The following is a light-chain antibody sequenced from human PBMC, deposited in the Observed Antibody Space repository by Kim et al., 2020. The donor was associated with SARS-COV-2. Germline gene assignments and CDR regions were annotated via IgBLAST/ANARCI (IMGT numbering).Light chain of an antibody. CDR2: SAS. J-gene: IGKJ2*01. Sequence: LSPGERDTLFYSASQCVYTYDIAWYQHTPGEAPRLHIYSASNRATGIPDEFSGSGSETVLTLTIIRRESDDFAVYYCQQYGSSPYTLGQENELDI. CDR3: QQYGSSPYT. CDR1: QCVYTYD. V-gene: IGKV3-20*01.